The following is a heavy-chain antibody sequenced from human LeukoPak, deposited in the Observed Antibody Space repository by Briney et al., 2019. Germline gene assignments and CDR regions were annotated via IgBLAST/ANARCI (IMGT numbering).Heavy chain of an antibody. CDR3: AKGTSGWYWRFDY. CDR1: GFTFSNYA. Sequence: GGSLRLSCEASGFTFSNYAISWFRQAPGKGLEWVSGITGGGGTTYYADSVKGRFTISRDNSKNTLFLQMNSLRAEDTAVYYCAKGTSGWYWRFDYWGQGTLVTVSS. V-gene: IGHV3-23*01. CDR2: ITGGGGTT. D-gene: IGHD6-19*01. J-gene: IGHJ4*02.